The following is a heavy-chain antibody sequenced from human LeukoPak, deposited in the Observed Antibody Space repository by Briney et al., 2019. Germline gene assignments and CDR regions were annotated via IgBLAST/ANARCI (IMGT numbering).Heavy chain of an antibody. D-gene: IGHD5-18*01. CDR2: INPNSGGT. V-gene: IGHV1-2*02. Sequence: ASVKVSCKASGYTFTGYYMHWVRQAPGQGLEWIGWINPNSGGTNYAQKFQGRVTMTRDTSISTAYMELSRLRSDDTAVYYCARDPGWVQLWLLDYWGQGTLVTVSS. CDR1: GYTFTGYY. J-gene: IGHJ4*02. CDR3: ARDPGWVQLWLLDY.